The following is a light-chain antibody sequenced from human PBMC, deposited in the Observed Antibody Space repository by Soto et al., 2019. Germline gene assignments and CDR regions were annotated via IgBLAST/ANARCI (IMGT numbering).Light chain of an antibody. V-gene: IGLV2-14*01. J-gene: IGLJ1*01. Sequence: QSVLAQPGSVSGSPGQSITISCTGTSSDVGGYNYVSWYQQQSGKAPKLMIHEVSNRPSGVSNRFSGSKSGNTASLTISGLQAEDDDYYYCRSFTSIRVYVFVIGKKVTV. CDR1: SSDVGGYNY. CDR2: EVS. CDR3: RSFTSIRVYV.